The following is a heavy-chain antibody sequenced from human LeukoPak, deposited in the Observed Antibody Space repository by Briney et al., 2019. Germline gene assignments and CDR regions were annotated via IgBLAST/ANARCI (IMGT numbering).Heavy chain of an antibody. V-gene: IGHV3-23*01. CDR1: GFTFSSYA. J-gene: IGHJ4*02. D-gene: IGHD5-24*01. Sequence: PGGSLRLSRAASGFTFSSYAMSWVRQAPGKGLEWVSAISGSGGSTYYADSVKGRFTISRDNSKNTLYLQMNSLRAEDTAVYYCAKGWRRDGYTGRFDYWGQGTLVTVSS. CDR2: ISGSGGST. CDR3: AKGWRRDGYTGRFDY.